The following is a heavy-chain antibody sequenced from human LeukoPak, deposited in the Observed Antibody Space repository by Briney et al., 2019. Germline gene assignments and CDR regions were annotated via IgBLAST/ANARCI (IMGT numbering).Heavy chain of an antibody. V-gene: IGHV4-31*03. CDR1: GGSISSGGYY. J-gene: IGHJ4*02. CDR2: IFYSGST. Sequence: SETLSLICIVSGGSISSGGYYWSWIRQHPGKGLEWIGYIFYSGSTYYNPSLKSRVTISVDTSKNQFSLKLSSVTAADTAVYYCARTWYSSSYHAFDNWGQGTLVTVSS. CDR3: ARTWYSSSYHAFDN. D-gene: IGHD3-3*01.